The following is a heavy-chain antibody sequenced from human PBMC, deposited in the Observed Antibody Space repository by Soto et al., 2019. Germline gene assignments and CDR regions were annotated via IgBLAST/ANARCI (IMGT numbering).Heavy chain of an antibody. Sequence: PGGSLRLSCAASGFTFSTYWMSWVRQAPGKGLEWVANIKQDGSEKYYVDSVKGRFTISRDNAKNSLYLQMNSLRAEDTVVYYCAMYYDGSGNSDYFDYWGQGTLVTVSS. J-gene: IGHJ4*02. D-gene: IGHD3-22*01. CDR1: GFTFSTYW. V-gene: IGHV3-7*01. CDR3: AMYYDGSGNSDYFDY. CDR2: IKQDGSEK.